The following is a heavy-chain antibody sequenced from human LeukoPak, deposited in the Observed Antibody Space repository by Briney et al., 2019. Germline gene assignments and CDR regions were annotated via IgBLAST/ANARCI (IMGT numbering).Heavy chain of an antibody. CDR2: IYYSGST. CDR3: ASGIDYYDSSGYYGVIDY. Sequence: SETLSLTCTVSGGSISSYYWSWIRQPPGMGLEWIGYIYYSGSTNYNPSLKSRVTISVDTSKNQFSLKLSSVTAADTAVYYCASGIDYYDSSGYYGVIDYWGQGTLVTVSS. CDR1: GGSISSYY. D-gene: IGHD3-22*01. J-gene: IGHJ4*02. V-gene: IGHV4-59*01.